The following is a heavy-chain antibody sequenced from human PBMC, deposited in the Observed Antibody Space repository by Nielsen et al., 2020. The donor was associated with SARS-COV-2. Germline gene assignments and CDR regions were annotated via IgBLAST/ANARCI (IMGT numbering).Heavy chain of an antibody. CDR1: GFTFSSYG. Sequence: GESLKISCAASGFTFSSYGMHWVRQAPGKGLERVAVIWYDGSNKYYADSVKGRFTISRDNSKNTLYLQMNSLRAEDTAVYYCAEGGVSGWYSLPFDYWGQGTLVTVSS. CDR2: IWYDGSNK. J-gene: IGHJ4*02. V-gene: IGHV3-33*06. D-gene: IGHD6-19*01. CDR3: AEGGVSGWYSLPFDY.